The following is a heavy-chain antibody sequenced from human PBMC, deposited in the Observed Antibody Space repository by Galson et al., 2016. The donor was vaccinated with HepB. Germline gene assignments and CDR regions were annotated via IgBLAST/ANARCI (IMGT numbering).Heavy chain of an antibody. CDR3: ARDRMYDNFWSGHFDY. CDR2: VYWYGDQ. Sequence: PALVKPTQSLTLTCSFSGFSLNASGVGVGWIRQPPGKALEWLALVYWYGDQRFSPSLKTRLDITKDASKNQVVLTMTNMDPADTGTYYCARDRMYDNFWSGHFDYWGPGTLVTVSS. CDR1: GFSLNASGVG. V-gene: IGHV2-5*01. J-gene: IGHJ4*02. D-gene: IGHD3-3*01.